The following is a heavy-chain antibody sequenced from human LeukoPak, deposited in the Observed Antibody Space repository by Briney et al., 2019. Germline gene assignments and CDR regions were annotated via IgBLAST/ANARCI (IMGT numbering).Heavy chain of an antibody. V-gene: IGHV3-30-3*01. CDR3: APSTTPGYFDY. J-gene: IGHJ4*02. D-gene: IGHD1-26*01. CDR1: GFTFSSYA. Sequence: GGSLRLSCAASGFTFSSYAMNWVRQAPGKGLEWVAVISYDGSNKYYADSVKGRFTISRDNSKNTLYLQMNSLRAEDTAVYYCAPSTTPGYFDYWGQGTLVTVSS. CDR2: ISYDGSNK.